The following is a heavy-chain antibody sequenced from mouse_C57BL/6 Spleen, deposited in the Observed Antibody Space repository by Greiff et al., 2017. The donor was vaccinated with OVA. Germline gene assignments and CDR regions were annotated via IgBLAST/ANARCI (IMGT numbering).Heavy chain of an antibody. V-gene: IGHV1-69*01. J-gene: IGHJ4*01. CDR1: GYTFTSYW. CDR3: ARGGNGGAMDY. Sequence: QVQLQQPGAELVMPGASVKLSCKASGYTFTSYWMHWVKQRPGQGLEWIGEIDPSDSYTNYNQTFKGKSTLTVDKSSSTAYMQLSSRTSEDSAVYYCARGGNGGAMDYWGQGTSVTVSS. CDR2: IDPSDSYT. D-gene: IGHD2-1*01.